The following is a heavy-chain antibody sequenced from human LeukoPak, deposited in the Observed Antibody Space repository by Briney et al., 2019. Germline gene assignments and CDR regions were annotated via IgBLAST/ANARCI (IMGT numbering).Heavy chain of an antibody. V-gene: IGHV1-18*01. J-gene: IGHJ4*02. CDR1: GYTFTSYG. Sequence: GASVKVSCKASGYTFTSYGISWVRQAPGQGLEWMGWISAYNGNTNYAQKLQGRVTMTTDTSTSTAYMELRSLRSDDTAVYYCARDHHRSTSLFGESGAFDYWGQGTLVTVSS. D-gene: IGHD3-10*02. CDR2: ISAYNGNT. CDR3: ARDHHRSTSLFGESGAFDY.